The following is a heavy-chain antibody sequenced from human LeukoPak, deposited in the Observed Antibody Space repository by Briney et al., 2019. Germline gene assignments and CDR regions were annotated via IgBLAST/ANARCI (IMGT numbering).Heavy chain of an antibody. J-gene: IGHJ4*02. Sequence: GGSLRLSCAASGFTFTSYSMYWVRQAPGKGLDWVSAISSHSSYIYYADSVKGRFTISRDNAKNSLYLQMNSLRAEDTAVYYCAGATGDSGFDYWGQGTLVTVSS. CDR3: AGATGDSGFDY. D-gene: IGHD6-13*01. V-gene: IGHV3-21*01. CDR1: GFTFTSYS. CDR2: ISSHSSYI.